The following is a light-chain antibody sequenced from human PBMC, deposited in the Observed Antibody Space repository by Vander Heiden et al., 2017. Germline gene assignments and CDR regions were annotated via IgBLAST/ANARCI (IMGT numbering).Light chain of an antibody. CDR2: DDN. CDR1: SLRRKY. V-gene: IGLV3-19*01. Sequence: SSELTPPPSVSVAPGQTARITCQGDSLRRKYANWYQQKPGQAPVLVIYDDNNRPSGIPERFSGSSSGNTATLTISGAQAEDEADYYCNSRDSSGNHVVFGGGTKLTVL. CDR3: NSRDSSGNHVV. J-gene: IGLJ2*01.